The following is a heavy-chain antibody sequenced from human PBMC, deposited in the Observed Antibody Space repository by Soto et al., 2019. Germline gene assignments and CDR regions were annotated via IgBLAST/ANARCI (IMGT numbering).Heavy chain of an antibody. Sequence: QVQLVQSGAEVKKPGASVKVSCKASGYTLTTFFMHWVRQDPGQGLEWMGVINPGYPAGSSTTYEHNFQGRITMLSNTSTSTVYMELSRLRSEGTAIYYCAREAIVAGATSGMDVWGQGTTVIVSS. D-gene: IGHD1-26*01. CDR1: GYTLTTFF. CDR3: AREAIVAGATSGMDV. J-gene: IGHJ6*02. CDR2: INPGYPAGSST. V-gene: IGHV1-46*01.